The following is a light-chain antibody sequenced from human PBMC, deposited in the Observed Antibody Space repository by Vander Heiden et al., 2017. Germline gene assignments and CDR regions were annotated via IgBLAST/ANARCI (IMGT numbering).Light chain of an antibody. J-gene: IGKJ4*01. CDR1: QSVSSY. Sequence: EIVLTQSPAPLSLSPGDRATLSCRASQSVSSYLAWYQQKPGQAPRLLIYDAANRATGTPARFSGSGSGTDFTLTISSLEPEDFAVYYCQQRSNWPPVTFGGGTKVEIK. V-gene: IGKV3-11*01. CDR2: DAA. CDR3: QQRSNWPPVT.